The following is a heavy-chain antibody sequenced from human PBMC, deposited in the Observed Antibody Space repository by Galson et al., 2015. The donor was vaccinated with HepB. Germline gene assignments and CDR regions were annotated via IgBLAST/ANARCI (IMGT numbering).Heavy chain of an antibody. CDR1: GFTFRGYS. CDR3: ARDWIPYYYYGMDV. J-gene: IGHJ6*02. D-gene: IGHD5-18*01. CDR2: ISSSSSYI. V-gene: IGHV3-21*01. Sequence: SLRLSCAASGFTFRGYSMNWVRQAPGKGLEWVSSISSSSSYIYYADSVKGRFTISRDNAKNSLYLQMNSLRAEDKAVYYCARDWIPYYYYGMDVWGQGTTGTVSS.